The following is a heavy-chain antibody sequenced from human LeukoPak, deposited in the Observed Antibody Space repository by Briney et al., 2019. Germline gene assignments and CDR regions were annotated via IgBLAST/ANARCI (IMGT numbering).Heavy chain of an antibody. CDR1: GYTFNGYY. V-gene: IGHV1-2*06. J-gene: IGHJ6*02. Sequence: ASVKVSCTASGYTFNGYYMHWVRQAPGQGLEWMGRINPNSGGTNYAQKFQGRVTMTRDTSISTAYMELSRLRSDDTAVYYCAREYSSSRYYYYYYGMDVWGQGTTATVSS. D-gene: IGHD6-6*01. CDR2: INPNSGGT. CDR3: AREYSSSRYYYYYYGMDV.